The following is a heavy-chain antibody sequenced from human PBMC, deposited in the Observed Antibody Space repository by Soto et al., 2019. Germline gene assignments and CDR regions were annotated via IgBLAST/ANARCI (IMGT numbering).Heavy chain of an antibody. CDR2: TYYRSKWYN. J-gene: IGHJ6*02. CDR3: AREDSWLAHPNYYYYSGMDV. V-gene: IGHV6-1*01. Sequence: SQTLSLTCAISGDSVSSNSAAWNWIRQSPSRGLEWLGRTYYRSKWYNDYAVSVKSRITINPDTSKNQFSLQLNSVTPEDTAVYYCAREDSWLAHPNYYYYSGMDVWGQGTTVTVSS. CDR1: GDSVSSNSAA. D-gene: IGHD6-13*01.